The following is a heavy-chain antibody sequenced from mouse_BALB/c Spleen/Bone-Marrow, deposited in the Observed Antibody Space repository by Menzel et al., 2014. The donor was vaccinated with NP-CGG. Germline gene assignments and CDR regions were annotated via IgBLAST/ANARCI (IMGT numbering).Heavy chain of an antibody. CDR3: ARETYGSAWFAY. CDR1: GYAFSDYW. Sequence: QVQLQQSGAELVRPGSSVKISCKASGYAFSDYWMNWVKQRPGQGLEWIGQIYPGDGDTNYIGKFKGKATLTADKSSSTAYMQLSSLTSEDSAVYFCARETYGSAWFAYWGQGTLVTVSA. CDR2: IYPGDGDT. V-gene: IGHV1-80*01. J-gene: IGHJ3*01. D-gene: IGHD2-1*01.